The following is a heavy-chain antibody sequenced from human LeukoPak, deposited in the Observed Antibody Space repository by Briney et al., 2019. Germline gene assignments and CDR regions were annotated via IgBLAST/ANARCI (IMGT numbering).Heavy chain of an antibody. Sequence: ASVKVSCKASGYTFTGYYMHWVRQAPGQGLEWMGRINPTSGGTNYAQKFQGRVTMTRDTSISTAYMELSRLRSDDTAVYYCARESSPSHCSGGSCYVDYWGQGTLVTVSS. CDR1: GYTFTGYY. V-gene: IGHV1-2*06. CDR2: INPTSGGT. CDR3: ARESSPSHCSGGSCYVDY. D-gene: IGHD2-15*01. J-gene: IGHJ4*02.